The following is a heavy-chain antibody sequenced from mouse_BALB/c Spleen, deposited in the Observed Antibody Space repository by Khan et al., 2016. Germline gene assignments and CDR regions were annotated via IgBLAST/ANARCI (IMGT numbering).Heavy chain of an antibody. D-gene: IGHD1-1*01. Sequence: EVQLQESGPGLVKPSQSLSLTCTVAGYSITSDYAWNWIRQFPGNKLEWMGYINYSGSTSYNPSLKSRISITRDTSKNQFFLQLNSVTTEDTATXYCARAYYGSSYFDYWGQGTTLTVSS. J-gene: IGHJ2*01. V-gene: IGHV3-2*02. CDR1: GYSITSDYA. CDR3: ARAYYGSSYFDY. CDR2: INYSGST.